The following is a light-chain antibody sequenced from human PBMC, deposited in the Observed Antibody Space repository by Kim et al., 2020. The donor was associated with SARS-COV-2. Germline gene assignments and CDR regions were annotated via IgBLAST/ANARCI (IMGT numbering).Light chain of an antibody. Sequence: SSELTQDPAVSVALGQTVRITCQGDSLRRYYATWYQQKPGQAPVLVIYGKNNRPSGIPDRFSGSSSGHTASLTITGVQAEDEADYYCNSQDSSGYHLVFG. V-gene: IGLV3-19*01. CDR2: GKN. CDR3: NSQDSSGYHLV. CDR1: SLRRYY. J-gene: IGLJ2*01.